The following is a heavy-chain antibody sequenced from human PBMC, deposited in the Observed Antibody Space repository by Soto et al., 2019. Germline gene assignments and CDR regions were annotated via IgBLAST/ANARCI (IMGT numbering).Heavy chain of an antibody. CDR3: ATRYGIRTSCGFDP. CDR2: IIPIFGTA. D-gene: IGHD2-2*01. Sequence: QVQLVQSGAAVKKPGSSVKVSCKASGGTFSSYAISWVRQAPGQGLEWMGGIIPIFGTANYAQKFQGRVTVTADESTSTAYMELSSLRSEDTAVYYCATRYGIRTSCGFDPWGQGTLVTVSS. J-gene: IGHJ5*02. V-gene: IGHV1-69*12. CDR1: GGTFSSYA.